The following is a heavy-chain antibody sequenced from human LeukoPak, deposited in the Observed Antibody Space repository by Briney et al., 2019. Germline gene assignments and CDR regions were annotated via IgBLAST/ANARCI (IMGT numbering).Heavy chain of an antibody. Sequence: GGSLRLSCAASGFTFSSYAMSWVSQAPGKGLEWVSAISGSGGSTYYADSVKGRFTISRDNSKNTLYLQMNSLRAEDTAVYYCAKLLVGATKGDYWGQGTLVTVSS. J-gene: IGHJ4*02. CDR3: AKLLVGATKGDY. CDR1: GFTFSSYA. D-gene: IGHD1-26*01. CDR2: ISGSGGST. V-gene: IGHV3-23*01.